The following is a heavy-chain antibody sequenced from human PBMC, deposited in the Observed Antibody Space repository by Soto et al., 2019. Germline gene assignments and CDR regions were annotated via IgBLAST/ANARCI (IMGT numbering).Heavy chain of an antibody. CDR3: AGHGSGWDY. V-gene: IGHV1-3*05. CDR2: INAGNGNT. D-gene: IGHD6-19*01. CDR1: GYTFTSYA. Sequence: QVQLVQTGAEEKKPGASVKVSCKASGYTFTSYAMHWVRQAPGQRIEWMGWINAGNGNTKYSQQYQGRLTITRDTSASTAYMELSSLRSEDTAVYYCAGHGSGWDYWGQGTLVTVSS. J-gene: IGHJ4*02.